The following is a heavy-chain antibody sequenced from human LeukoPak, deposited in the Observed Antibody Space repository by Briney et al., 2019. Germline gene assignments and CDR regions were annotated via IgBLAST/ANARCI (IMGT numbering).Heavy chain of an antibody. CDR1: GYTFTSYD. D-gene: IGHD3-9*01. Sequence: ASVKVSCKASGYTFTSYDINWVRQATGQGLEWMGWMNPNSGNTGYAQKFQGRVTMTRNTSISTAYMELSSLRSEDTAVYYCARVLAFRHILTGYYTPTDTLYYYYYGMDVWGQGTTVTVSS. CDR3: ARVLAFRHILTGYYTPTDTLYYYYYGMDV. J-gene: IGHJ6*02. V-gene: IGHV1-8*01. CDR2: MNPNSGNT.